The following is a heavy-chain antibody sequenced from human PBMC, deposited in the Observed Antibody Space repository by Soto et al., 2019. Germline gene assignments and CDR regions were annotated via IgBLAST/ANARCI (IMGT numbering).Heavy chain of an antibody. V-gene: IGHV1-2*02. CDR3: ARERYQVLSDGMDV. Sequence: VASVKVSCKASGFTFSDYYMHWVREAPGQGLEWMGWLNPKSGGTTYAQKFQGRLTLSRDTSINTAYMELSRLSIDDTALYYCARERYQVLSDGMDVWGQGXTVTVSS. CDR2: LNPKSGGT. D-gene: IGHD2-2*01. CDR1: GFTFSDYY. J-gene: IGHJ6*02.